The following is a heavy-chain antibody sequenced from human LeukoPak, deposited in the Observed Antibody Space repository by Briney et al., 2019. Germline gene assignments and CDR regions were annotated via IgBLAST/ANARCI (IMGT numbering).Heavy chain of an antibody. CDR3: ARADYCSSTSSYNPPYNWFDP. CDR2: INHSGST. Sequence: PSETLSLTCAVYGGSFSGYYWSWIRQPPGKGLEWIGEINHSGSTNYNPSLKSRVTISVDTSKNQFSLKLSSVTAADTAVYYCARADYCSSTSSYNPPYNWFDPWGQGTLVTVSS. D-gene: IGHD2-2*02. CDR1: GGSFSGYY. V-gene: IGHV4-34*01. J-gene: IGHJ5*02.